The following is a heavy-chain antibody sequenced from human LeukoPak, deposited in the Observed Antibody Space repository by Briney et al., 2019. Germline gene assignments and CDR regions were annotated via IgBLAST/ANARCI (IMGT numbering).Heavy chain of an antibody. CDR1: GDSISSAGFF. J-gene: IGHJ6*02. D-gene: IGHD6-13*01. Sequence: SETLSLTCNVSGDSISSAGFFWSWIRQHPGKGLEWIGYIYNSGRTYYNPSLESPVTISIDTSKNQFSLRLNSVTAADTAVYYCARRQLASPYYYYGMDVWGQGTTVTVSS. V-gene: IGHV4-31*01. CDR2: IYNSGRT. CDR3: ARRQLASPYYYYGMDV.